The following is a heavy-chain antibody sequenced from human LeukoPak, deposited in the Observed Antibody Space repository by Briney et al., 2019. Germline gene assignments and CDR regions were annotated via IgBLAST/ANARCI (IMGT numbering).Heavy chain of an antibody. V-gene: IGHV4-34*01. CDR2: INHSGST. J-gene: IGHJ5*02. Sequence: SETLSLTCAVYGGSFSNYYWSWIRQPPGKGLEWIGEINHSGSTNYNPSLKSRVTISVDTSKNQFSLKLSSVTAADTAVYYCARLSYDSSGYYYGGWFDPWGQGTLVTVSS. CDR1: GGSFSNYY. CDR3: ARLSYDSSGYYYGGWFDP. D-gene: IGHD3-22*01.